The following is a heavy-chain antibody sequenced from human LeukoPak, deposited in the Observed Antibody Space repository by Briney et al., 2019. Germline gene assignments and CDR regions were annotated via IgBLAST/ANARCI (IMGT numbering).Heavy chain of an antibody. V-gene: IGHV3-23*01. CDR2: ISGGGGST. CDR1: GLTFSSYA. Sequence: PGGSLRLSCAASGLTFSSYAMNWVRQAPGKGLEWVSAISGGGGSTYYADSVKGRFTISRDNSNNTLYLQMNSLRAEDTAVYYCAKDLPYRDLLLWFGELDNWGQGTLVTVSS. CDR3: AKDLPYRDLLLWFGELDN. D-gene: IGHD3-10*01. J-gene: IGHJ4*02.